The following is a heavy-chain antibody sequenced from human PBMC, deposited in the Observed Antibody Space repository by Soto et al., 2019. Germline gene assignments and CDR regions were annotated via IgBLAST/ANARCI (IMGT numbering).Heavy chain of an antibody. CDR1: GFTLNSHA. J-gene: IGHJ4*02. CDR2: ISGSDSST. D-gene: IGHD4-17*01. CDR3: ASPPRATVTDNIFDF. Sequence: EVQLLESGGGLVQPGGSLRLSRAASGFTLNSHAMSWVRQAPGKGLEWVSVISGSDSSTYYADSVRGRFTISRDNSKNTLYLQMSSLRAEDTAVYYCASPPRATVTDNIFDFWGQGTLVTVSS. V-gene: IGHV3-23*01.